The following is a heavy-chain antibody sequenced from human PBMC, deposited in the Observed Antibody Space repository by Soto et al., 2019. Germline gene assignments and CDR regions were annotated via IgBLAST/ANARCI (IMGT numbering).Heavy chain of an antibody. Sequence: KVXCKACGGTFSSYSISWVRQAPGQGLEWMGGIIPIFGTANYAQKFQGRVTITADESTSTAYMELSSLRSEDTAVYYCARVLGSGSPSDNWGQGTLVTVSS. CDR1: GGTFSSYS. CDR3: ARVLGSGSPSDN. D-gene: IGHD3-10*01. V-gene: IGHV1-69*01. J-gene: IGHJ4*02. CDR2: IIPIFGTA.